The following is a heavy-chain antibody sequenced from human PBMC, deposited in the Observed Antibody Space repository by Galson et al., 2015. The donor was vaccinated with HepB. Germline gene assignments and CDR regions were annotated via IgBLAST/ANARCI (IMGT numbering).Heavy chain of an antibody. CDR3: AKGLSGGFFDY. D-gene: IGHD3-10*01. Sequence: SLRLSCAASGFTFSTYGMSWVRQAPGKGLEWVSGISGSGGSTYYADSVKGRFTISRDNSKNTLYLQMNSLRAEDTAVYYCAKGLSGGFFDYWGQGTLVTVSS. CDR2: ISGSGGST. V-gene: IGHV3-23*01. J-gene: IGHJ4*02. CDR1: GFTFSTYG.